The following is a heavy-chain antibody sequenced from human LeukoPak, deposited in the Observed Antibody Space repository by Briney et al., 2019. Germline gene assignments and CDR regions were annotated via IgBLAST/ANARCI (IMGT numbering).Heavy chain of an antibody. Sequence: GRSLRLSCTASGFTFSNYGMHWVRQAPGKGLEWVAVMSSDGRNIYYGDSVKGRFTISRDNSKNMVYVQMNSLRPEDTALYYCAKEKVAGFDYWGQGTLVTVSS. V-gene: IGHV3-30*18. CDR2: MSSDGRNI. CDR1: GFTFSNYG. J-gene: IGHJ4*02. CDR3: AKEKVAGFDY. D-gene: IGHD6-19*01.